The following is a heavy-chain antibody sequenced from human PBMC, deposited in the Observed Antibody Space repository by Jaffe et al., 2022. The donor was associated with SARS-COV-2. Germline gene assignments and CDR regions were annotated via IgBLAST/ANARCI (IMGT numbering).Heavy chain of an antibody. J-gene: IGHJ5*02. V-gene: IGHV5-51*01. CDR1: GYSFTSYW. D-gene: IGHD2-15*01. CDR3: AREIKLGYCSGGSCYSGRGWFDP. CDR2: IYPGDSDT. Sequence: EVQLVQSGAEVKKPGESLKISCKGSGYSFTSYWIGWVRQMPGKGLEWMGIIYPGDSDTRYSPSFQGQVTISADKSISTAYLQWSSLKASDTAMYYCAREIKLGYCSGGSCYSGRGWFDPWGQGTLVTVSS.